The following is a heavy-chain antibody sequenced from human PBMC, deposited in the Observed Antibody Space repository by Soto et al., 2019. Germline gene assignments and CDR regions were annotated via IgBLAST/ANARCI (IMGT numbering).Heavy chain of an antibody. Sequence: QVRLEQSGPEVKKTGASVKVSCKASGYTFTSYGISWVRQAPGQGLEWMGWINIYSGDANYAQSLQDRVTMTRDTSANAVYMEMRTLRSDDTAVYYCARALAYWGQGTLVTVSS. CDR2: INIYSGDA. CDR3: ARALAY. D-gene: IGHD3-3*02. J-gene: IGHJ4*02. V-gene: IGHV1-18*01. CDR1: GYTFTSYG.